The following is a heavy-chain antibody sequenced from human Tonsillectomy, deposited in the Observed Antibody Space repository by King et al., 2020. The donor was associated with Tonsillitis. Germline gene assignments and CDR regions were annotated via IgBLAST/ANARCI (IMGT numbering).Heavy chain of an antibody. CDR3: ARNTNDIFDY. Sequence: VTLKESGPALVKPPQTLTLTCTFSGFSLSTSAMCVSWIRQPPGKALEWLARIDWDDDKYYTTSLKTRLTISKGTSKNQVVLTMTNMDPVDTATYYCARNTNDIFDYWGQGTLVTVSS. CDR2: IDWDDDK. D-gene: IGHD3-9*01. CDR1: GFSLSTSAMC. V-gene: IGHV2-70*11. J-gene: IGHJ4*02.